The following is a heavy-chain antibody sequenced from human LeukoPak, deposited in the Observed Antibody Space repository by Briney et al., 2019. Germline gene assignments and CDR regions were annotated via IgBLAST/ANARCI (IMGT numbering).Heavy chain of an antibody. V-gene: IGHV1-69*04. CDR2: IIPILGIA. Sequence: GASVKVSCKASGYTFTSYGISWVRQAPGQGLEWMGRIIPILGIANYAQKFQGRVTITADKSTSTAYMELSSLRSEDTAVYYCASTGYSYGNTRQNYYYYGTDVWGQGTTVTVSS. CDR3: ASTGYSYGNTRQNYYYYGTDV. CDR1: GYTFTSYG. J-gene: IGHJ6*02. D-gene: IGHD5-18*01.